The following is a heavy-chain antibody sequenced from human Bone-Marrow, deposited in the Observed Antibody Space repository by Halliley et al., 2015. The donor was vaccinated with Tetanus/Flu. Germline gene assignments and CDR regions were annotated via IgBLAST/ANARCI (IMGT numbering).Heavy chain of an antibody. CDR2: ITDSGST. V-gene: IGHV4-4*09. CDR1: GVSIRGPS. CDR3: ARGRVYGDFGYFDF. Sequence: TLSLTCTVSGVSIRGPSWSWLRQPPGKGLEWIAYITDSGSTKYNPSLESRVAISVDTSKSQVFLKLSSVTAADTAVYYCARGRVYGDFGYFDFWGRGSLVSVSS. J-gene: IGHJ2*01. D-gene: IGHD4-17*01.